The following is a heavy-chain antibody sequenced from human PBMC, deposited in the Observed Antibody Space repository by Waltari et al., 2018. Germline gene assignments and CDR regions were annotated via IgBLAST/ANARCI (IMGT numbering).Heavy chain of an antibody. D-gene: IGHD1-26*01. CDR1: GDSISGYY. Sequence: QVQLQESGPGLVKPAETLPLTCSVSGDSISGYYWSWVRQAAGKGPEWIGRIDSDGTTNLNPALRSRVTMSVDTSKNHFFLRLNSVTAADTAVYYCARDIGPAGRGSYWDTFDIGGQGTTVTVSS. J-gene: IGHJ3*02. V-gene: IGHV4-4*07. CDR2: IDSDGTT. CDR3: ARDIGPAGRGSYWDTFDI.